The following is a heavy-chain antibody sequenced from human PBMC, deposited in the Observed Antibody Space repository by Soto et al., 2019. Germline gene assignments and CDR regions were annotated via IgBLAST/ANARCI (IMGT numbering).Heavy chain of an antibody. V-gene: IGHV1-18*01. D-gene: IGHD3-3*01. CDR1: GYTFTSYG. Sequence: GASVKVSCKASGYTFTSYGISWVRQAPGQGLEWMGWISAYNGNTNYAQKLQGRVTMTTDTSTSTAYMELRGLRSDDTAVYYCARLRFLEWLLYPNYGMDVWGQGTTVTVSS. J-gene: IGHJ6*02. CDR3: ARLRFLEWLLYPNYGMDV. CDR2: ISAYNGNT.